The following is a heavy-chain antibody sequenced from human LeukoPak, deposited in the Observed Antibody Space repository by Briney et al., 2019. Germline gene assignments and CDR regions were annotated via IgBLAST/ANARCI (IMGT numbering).Heavy chain of an antibody. J-gene: IGHJ5*02. V-gene: IGHV3-21*01. CDR1: GFTFSSYS. CDR2: ISSSSRYI. CDR3: AIGYCSGASCYANWFDP. D-gene: IGHD2-15*01. Sequence: PGGSLRLSCAASGFTFSSYSMNWVRQAPGKGLEWVSSISSSSRYIYYADSVKGRFTISRDNAKNSLYLQMNSLRAEDTAVYYCAIGYCSGASCYANWFDPWGQGTLVTVSS.